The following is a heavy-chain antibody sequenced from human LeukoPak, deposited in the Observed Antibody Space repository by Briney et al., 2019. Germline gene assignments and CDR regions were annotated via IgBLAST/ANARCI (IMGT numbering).Heavy chain of an antibody. CDR2: RHDSGSS. CDR1: GGSVSSGSYY. V-gene: IGHV4-61*01. Sequence: PSETLSLTCTVSGGSVSSGSYYWSWFRQPPGKGLEWIGHRHDSGSSNYNPSLKSRVTISIDTSKNQFSLKLNSVTAADTADYYCARAPVVRGVFGWFDFWGQGVLVTVSS. J-gene: IGHJ5*01. CDR3: ARAPVVRGVFGWFDF. D-gene: IGHD3-10*01.